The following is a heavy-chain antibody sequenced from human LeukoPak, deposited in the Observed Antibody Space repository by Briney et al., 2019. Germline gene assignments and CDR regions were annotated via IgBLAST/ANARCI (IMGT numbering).Heavy chain of an antibody. Sequence: VASVKVSCKASGGTFSSYAISWVRQAPGQGLEWMGGIIPIFGTANYAQKFQGRVTITADESTSTAYMELSSLRSEDTAVYYCARVPLSGSVSLLRDWGQGTLDTVSS. J-gene: IGHJ4*02. D-gene: IGHD1-26*01. CDR1: GGTFSSYA. V-gene: IGHV1-69*13. CDR2: IIPIFGTA. CDR3: ARVPLSGSVSLLRD.